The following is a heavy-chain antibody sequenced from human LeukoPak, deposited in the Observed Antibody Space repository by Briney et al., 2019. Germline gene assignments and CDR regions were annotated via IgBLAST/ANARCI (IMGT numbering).Heavy chain of an antibody. Sequence: SSETLSLTCTVSGGSISSSSYYWGWIRQPPGKGLEWIGSIYYSGSTYYNPSLKSRVTISVDTSKNQFSLKLSSVTAADTAVYYCAGGWVNVLRYFDWLYHFDYWGQGTLVTVSS. V-gene: IGHV4-39*07. D-gene: IGHD3-9*01. CDR3: AGGWVNVLRYFDWLYHFDY. CDR2: IYYSGST. CDR1: GGSISSSSYY. J-gene: IGHJ4*02.